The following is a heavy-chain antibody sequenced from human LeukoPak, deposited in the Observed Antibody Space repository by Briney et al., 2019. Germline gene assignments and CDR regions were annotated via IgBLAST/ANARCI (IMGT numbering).Heavy chain of an antibody. CDR2: IKQDGSEK. D-gene: IGHD6-13*01. V-gene: IGHV3-7*03. Sequence: GGSLRLSCAASGFTFSSYWMSWVRQAPGEGLEWVANIKQDGSEKYYVDSVKGRFTISRDNAKNSLYLQMNSLRAEDTAVYYCARDPDIAAAGSAFDIWGQGTMVTVSS. J-gene: IGHJ3*02. CDR3: ARDPDIAAAGSAFDI. CDR1: GFTFSSYW.